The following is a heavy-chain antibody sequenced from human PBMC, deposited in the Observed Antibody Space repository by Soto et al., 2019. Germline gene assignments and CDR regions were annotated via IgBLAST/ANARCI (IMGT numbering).Heavy chain of an antibody. CDR1: GYTFTRYA. CDR3: ARSYGSGSLYFDY. Sequence: GASVKVSCKASGYTFTRYAMHWVRQAPGQRLEWMGWIDAGNGNTKHSQKFQGRVTITSDTSASTAYMELSSLRSEDTAVYYCARSYGSGSLYFDYWGQGTLVTVSS. CDR2: IDAGNGNT. D-gene: IGHD3-10*01. J-gene: IGHJ4*02. V-gene: IGHV1-3*01.